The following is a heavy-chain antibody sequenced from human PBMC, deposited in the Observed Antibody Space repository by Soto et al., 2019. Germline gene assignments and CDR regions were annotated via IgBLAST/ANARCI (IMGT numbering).Heavy chain of an antibody. D-gene: IGHD1-1*01. J-gene: IGHJ6*02. Sequence: PSETLSLTCAVSGGSISSSTYYCDWIRQPPGKGLEWTGSISYSGSTYYNPSLKSRITISADTSKNQFSLKLTSVTAADTAVYYCARHKSTSSYYFGMDVWGQGTTVTVSS. CDR2: ISYSGST. V-gene: IGHV4-39*01. CDR3: ARHKSTSSYYFGMDV. CDR1: GGSISSSTYY.